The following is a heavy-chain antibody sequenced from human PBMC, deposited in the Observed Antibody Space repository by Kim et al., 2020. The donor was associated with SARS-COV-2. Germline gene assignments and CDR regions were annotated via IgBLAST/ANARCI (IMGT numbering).Heavy chain of an antibody. CDR2: TDYRSKWYT. D-gene: IGHD1-1*01. CDR1: GDSISSNTGA. Sequence: SQTLSLTCAISGDSISSNTGAWNWIRQSPSRGLEWLGRTDYRSKWYTDYAVSVKSRITINADASKNQFSLQLNSVTPEDTAVYYCVRRTTGPTFYHYYGLDVWGQGTTVTVSS. CDR3: VRRTTGPTFYHYYGLDV. J-gene: IGHJ6*02. V-gene: IGHV6-1*01.